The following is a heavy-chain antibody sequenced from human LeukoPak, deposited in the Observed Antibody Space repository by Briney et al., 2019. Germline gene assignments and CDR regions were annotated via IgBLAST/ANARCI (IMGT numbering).Heavy chain of an antibody. CDR2: IYSGGST. Sequence: PSGTLSLTCAVSGGSISSSNWWSWVRQPPGKGLEWVSVIYSGGSTYYADSVKGRFTISRDNSKNTLYLQMNSLRAEDTAVYYCARTLPDCSSTSCPVGYWGQGTLVTVSS. J-gene: IGHJ4*02. CDR1: GGSISSSNW. V-gene: IGHV3-53*01. D-gene: IGHD2-2*01. CDR3: ARTLPDCSSTSCPVGY.